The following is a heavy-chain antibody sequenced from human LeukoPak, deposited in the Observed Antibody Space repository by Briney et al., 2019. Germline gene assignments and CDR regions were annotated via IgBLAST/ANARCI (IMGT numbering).Heavy chain of an antibody. CDR3: ARDTALGSLYSYGSDY. CDR2: INADGSTT. CDR1: GFTFSSYW. D-gene: IGHD5-18*01. J-gene: IGHJ4*02. V-gene: IGHV3-74*01. Sequence: PGGSLRLSCAASGFTFSSYWMHWVRQAPGKGLVWVSRINADGSTTTYADSVKGRFTISRDNAKNTLYLQMNSLRAEDTAVYYCARDTALGSLYSYGSDYWGQGTLVTVSS.